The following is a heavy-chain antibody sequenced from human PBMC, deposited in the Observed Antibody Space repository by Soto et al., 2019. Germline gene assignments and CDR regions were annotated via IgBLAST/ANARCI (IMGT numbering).Heavy chain of an antibody. D-gene: IGHD5-12*01. CDR2: INPNSGGT. V-gene: IGHV1-2*04. CDR1: GYTFTGYY. J-gene: IGHJ4*02. CDR3: ARGISGYDFALDY. Sequence: GASVKVSCKASGYTFTGYYMHWVRQAPGQGLEWMGWINPNSGGTNYAQKFQGWVTMTRDTSISTAYMELSRLRSDDTAVYYCARGISGYDFALDYWGQGTLVTVSS.